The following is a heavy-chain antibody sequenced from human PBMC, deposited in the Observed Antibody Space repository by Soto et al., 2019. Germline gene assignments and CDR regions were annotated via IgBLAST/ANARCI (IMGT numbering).Heavy chain of an antibody. V-gene: IGHV2-5*02. CDR1: GFSLSTSGVG. J-gene: IGHJ4*02. Sequence: QITLKESGPTLVKPTQTLTLTCTFSGFSLSTSGVGVGWIRQPPGKALEWLALIYWDDDKRYSPSLKSRLTINKDTSKNQVVLTMTNMDPVDTATYYCAHRRYDSSGYYFYFDYWGQGTLVTVSS. CDR2: IYWDDDK. CDR3: AHRRYDSSGYYFYFDY. D-gene: IGHD3-22*01.